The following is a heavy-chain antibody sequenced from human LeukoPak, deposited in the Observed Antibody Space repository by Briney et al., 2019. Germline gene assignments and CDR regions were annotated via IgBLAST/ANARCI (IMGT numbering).Heavy chain of an antibody. CDR3: AKVDYYEGSAYYHPFYFDF. V-gene: IGHV3-23*01. CDR1: GFTFRSYD. J-gene: IGHJ4*02. Sequence: GGSLRLSCEVSGFTFRSYDMGWVRQAPGKGLEWISSISRSGSHTYYADSVKGRFTISRDNSRNTLHLQMNSLRVDDTATYFCAKVDYYEGSAYYHPFYFDFWGQGTLVTVSS. CDR2: ISRSGSHT. D-gene: IGHD3-22*01.